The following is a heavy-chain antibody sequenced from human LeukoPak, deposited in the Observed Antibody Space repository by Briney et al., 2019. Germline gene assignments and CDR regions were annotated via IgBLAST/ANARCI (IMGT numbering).Heavy chain of an antibody. V-gene: IGHV3-33*01. CDR3: AIAHHYYDSSGLFDY. CDR1: GFTFSSYG. CDR2: IWYDGSNK. D-gene: IGHD3-22*01. Sequence: GGSLRLSCAASGFTFSSYGMHWVRQAPGKGLGWVAVIWYDGSNKYYADSVKGRFTISRDNSKNTLYLQMNSQRAEDTAVYYCAIAHHYYDSSGLFDYWGQGTLVTVSS. J-gene: IGHJ4*02.